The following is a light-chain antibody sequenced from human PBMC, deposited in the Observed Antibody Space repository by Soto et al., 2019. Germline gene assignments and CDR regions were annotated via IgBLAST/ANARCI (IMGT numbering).Light chain of an antibody. V-gene: IGLV1-44*01. CDR2: SNN. CDR1: SSNIGSNT. J-gene: IGLJ2*01. Sequence: QSVLTQPPSASGTPGQRVTISCSGSSSNIGSNTVNWYQQLPGTAPKLLLYSNNQRPSGVPDRVSGSKSGTSASLAISGLQSYDEADYYCAAWHDSLNGVVLGVGTQLTVL. CDR3: AAWHDSLNGVV.